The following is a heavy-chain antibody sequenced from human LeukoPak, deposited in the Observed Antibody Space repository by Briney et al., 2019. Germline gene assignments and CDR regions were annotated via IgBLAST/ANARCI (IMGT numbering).Heavy chain of an antibody. V-gene: IGHV1-2*02. CDR2: INPNSGGT. D-gene: IGHD3-10*01. J-gene: IGHJ4*02. CDR1: GYTFTGYY. CDR3: ARPHYYGSGSYGY. Sequence: ASVKVSCKASGYTFTGYYMHWVRRAPGQGLEWMGWINPNSGGTNYAQKFQGRVTMTRDTSISTAYMELSRLRSDDTAVYYCARPHYYGSGSYGYWGQGTLVTVSS.